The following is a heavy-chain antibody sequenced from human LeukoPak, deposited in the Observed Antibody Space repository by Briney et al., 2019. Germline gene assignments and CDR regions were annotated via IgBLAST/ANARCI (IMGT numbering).Heavy chain of an antibody. J-gene: IGHJ4*02. CDR2: ISSSSSTI. D-gene: IGHD6-19*01. Sequence: GGSLRLSCAASGFTFSSYSMNWVRQAPGKGLEWVSYISSSSSTIYYADSMKGRFTISRDNAKNSLYLQMNSLRAEDTAVYYCARGRFFRHYIAVAGTFSRLKSRGFDYWGQGTLVTVSS. CDR1: GFTFSSYS. V-gene: IGHV3-48*01. CDR3: ARGRFFRHYIAVAGTFSRLKSRGFDY.